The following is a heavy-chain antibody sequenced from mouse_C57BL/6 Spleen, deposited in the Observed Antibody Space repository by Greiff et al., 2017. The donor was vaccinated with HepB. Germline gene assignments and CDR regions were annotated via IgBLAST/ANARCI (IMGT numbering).Heavy chain of an antibody. Sequence: VQLQQSGAELVRPGTSVKVSCKASGYAFTNYLIEWVKQRPGQGLEWIGVINPGSGGTNYNEKFKGKATLTADKSSSTAYMQLSSLTSEDSAVYFCARLGDYDKENYWGQGTTLTVSS. CDR2: INPGSGGT. CDR1: GYAFTNYL. CDR3: ARLGDYDKENY. D-gene: IGHD2-4*01. V-gene: IGHV1-54*01. J-gene: IGHJ2*01.